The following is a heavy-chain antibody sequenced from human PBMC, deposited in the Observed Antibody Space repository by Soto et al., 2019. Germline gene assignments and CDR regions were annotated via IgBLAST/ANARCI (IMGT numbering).Heavy chain of an antibody. Sequence: AETLSLTCTVSGGSSATSSYFWAWIRRPPGKGLEWIGSIDYRGTIYNNPSLKSRVTISVDTSKNHFSLNLDSVTAADTALYYCSRRAPEGFDPWGQGTLVTVSS. CDR3: SRRAPEGFDP. CDR2: IDYRGTI. J-gene: IGHJ5*02. V-gene: IGHV4-39*02. CDR1: GGSSATSSYF.